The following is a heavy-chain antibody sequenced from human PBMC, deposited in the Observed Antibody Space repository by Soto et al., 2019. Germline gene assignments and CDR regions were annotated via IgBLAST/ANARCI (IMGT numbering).Heavy chain of an antibody. CDR1: GFTFSTYW. V-gene: IGHV3-7*05. CDR2: IKQDGSEK. Sequence: PGGSLRLSCAASGFTFSTYWMSWVRQAPGKGLEWVANIKQDGSEKYYVDSVKGRFTISRDNAESSLFLQMSSLRAEDTAVYYCANTKGSNRPGFWGQGTLVTVSS. J-gene: IGHJ4*02. D-gene: IGHD1-26*01. CDR3: ANTKGSNRPGF.